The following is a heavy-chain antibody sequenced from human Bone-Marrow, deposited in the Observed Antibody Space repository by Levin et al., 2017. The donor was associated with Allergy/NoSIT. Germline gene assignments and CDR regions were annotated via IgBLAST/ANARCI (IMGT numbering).Heavy chain of an antibody. D-gene: IGHD4/OR15-4a*01. V-gene: IGHV6-1*01. Sequence: SETLSLTCAISGDSVSSNNAAWSWIRQPPSRGLEWLVRTYYRSQWFNDYAVSLKTRITINPDTSKNQFSLHLNSVTPEDTAVYYCARLNANDFDYWGQGTLVAVSS. CDR1: GDSVSSNNAA. CDR2: TYYRSQWFN. J-gene: IGHJ4*02. CDR3: ARLNANDFDY.